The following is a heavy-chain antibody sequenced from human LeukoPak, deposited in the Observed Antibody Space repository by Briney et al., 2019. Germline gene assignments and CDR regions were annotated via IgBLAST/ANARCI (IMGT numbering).Heavy chain of an antibody. CDR1: GFTFNRYA. J-gene: IGHJ6*04. V-gene: IGHV3-30*18. D-gene: IGHD6-25*01. CDR2: ISNDGTKE. CDR3: AKGEGGSGSWYDFYDYGMDV. Sequence: PGGSLRLSCAASGFTFNRYAMHWVRQAPGKGLEWVAVISNDGTKEYSADSVKGRFTISRDNSKNTLYLTMDSLRAEDTAVYYCAKGEGGSGSWYDFYDYGMDVWGKGTTVTVSS.